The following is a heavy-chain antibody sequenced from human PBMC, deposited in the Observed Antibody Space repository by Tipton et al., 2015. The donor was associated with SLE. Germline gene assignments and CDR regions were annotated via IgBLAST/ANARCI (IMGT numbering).Heavy chain of an antibody. V-gene: IGHV4-59*01. Sequence: TLSLTCTVSGGSISSYYWSWIRQPPGKGLEWIGYIHYSGSTNYNPSLKSRVTISVDTSKNQISLKLSSVTAADTAVYYCASDNYVLDYWGQGTLVTVSS. D-gene: IGHD4-11*01. J-gene: IGHJ4*02. CDR1: GGSISSYY. CDR3: ASDNYVLDY. CDR2: IHYSGST.